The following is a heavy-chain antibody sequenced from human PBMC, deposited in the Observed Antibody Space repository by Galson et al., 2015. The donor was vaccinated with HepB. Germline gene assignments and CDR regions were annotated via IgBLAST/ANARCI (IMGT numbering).Heavy chain of an antibody. J-gene: IGHJ6*03. V-gene: IGHV3-13*01. CDR1: GFTFSSYD. CDR3: ARGPRYCSSTSCHNYYYYYMDV. D-gene: IGHD2-2*02. Sequence: SLRLSCAASGFTFSSYDMHWVRQATGKGLEWVSAIGTAGDTYYPGSVKGRFTISRENAKNSLYLQMNSLRAGDTAVYYCARGPRYCSSTSCHNYYYYYMDVWGKGTTVTVSS. CDR2: IGTAGDT.